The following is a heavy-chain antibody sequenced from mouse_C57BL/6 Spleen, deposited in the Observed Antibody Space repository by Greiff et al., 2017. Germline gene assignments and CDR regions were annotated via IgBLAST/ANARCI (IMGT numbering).Heavy chain of an antibody. CDR3: ARTLYDYGAWFAY. J-gene: IGHJ3*01. V-gene: IGHV2-9-1*01. D-gene: IGHD2-4*01. Sequence: QVQLQQSGPGLVAPSQSLSITCTVSGFSLTSYAISWVRQPPGKGLAWLGVIWTGGGTNYNSALKSRLSISKDNYKSQVFLKMNRLQTDDTARYYCARTLYDYGAWFAYWGKGTLVTVSA. CDR2: IWTGGGT. CDR1: GFSLTSYA.